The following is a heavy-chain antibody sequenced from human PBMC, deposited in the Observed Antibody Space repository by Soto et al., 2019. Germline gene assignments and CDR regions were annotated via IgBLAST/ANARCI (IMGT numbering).Heavy chain of an antibody. CDR1: GFTFSDYY. J-gene: IGHJ4*02. Sequence: QVQLVESGGGLVKPGGSLRLSCAASGFTFSDYYMSWIRQAPGKGLEWVSYISSSGSTIYYADSVKGRFTISRDNAKNSLDRQMNSLRAEDTAVYYCARVRRIAARPTYFDYWGQGTLGTVSS. D-gene: IGHD6-6*01. V-gene: IGHV3-11*01. CDR2: ISSSGSTI. CDR3: ARVRRIAARPTYFDY.